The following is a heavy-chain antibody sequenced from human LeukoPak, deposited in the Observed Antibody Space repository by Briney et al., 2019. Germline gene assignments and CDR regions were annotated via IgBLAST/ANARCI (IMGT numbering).Heavy chain of an antibody. CDR2: INLDGNEV. V-gene: IGHV3-7*01. Sequence: QAGGSLRLSCSASGFAFSTYWMTWVRQAPGKGLEWVANINLDGNEVHYVDSLKDRFAISRDNARNSLYLQMNSLRAEDTAVYYCASGRHDYLHWGHGTLVTVSS. CDR3: ASGRHDYLH. D-gene: IGHD3-16*01. J-gene: IGHJ4*01. CDR1: GFAFSTYW.